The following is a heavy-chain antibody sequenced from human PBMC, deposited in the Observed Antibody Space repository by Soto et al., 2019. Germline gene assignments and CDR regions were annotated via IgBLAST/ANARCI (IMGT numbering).Heavy chain of an antibody. CDR1: GGSISSGGYS. J-gene: IGHJ4*02. CDR3: ASRRDGYNYSGY. D-gene: IGHD5-12*01. Sequence: QLQLQESGSGLVKPSQTLSLTCAVSGGSISSGGYSWSWIRQPPGKGLEWIGYIYHSGSTYYNPSLKSRVTIAADRSKNQFSLKLSSVTAADTAVYYCASRRDGYNYSGYWGQGTLVTVSS. CDR2: IYHSGST. V-gene: IGHV4-30-2*01.